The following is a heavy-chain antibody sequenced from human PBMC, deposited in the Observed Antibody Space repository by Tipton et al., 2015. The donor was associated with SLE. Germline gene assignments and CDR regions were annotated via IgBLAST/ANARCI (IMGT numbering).Heavy chain of an antibody. J-gene: IGHJ4*02. D-gene: IGHD3-3*01. CDR2: ISGNNGNT. CDR1: GYSFTSHG. Sequence: QSGAEVKKPGASVKVSCKTSGYSFTSHGVSWVRQAPGQGLEWMGWISGNNGNTNYAERFRGRVTMTANTSSDTAYMELRSLRPDDTAIYYCAAPEVGGTLVDYWGQGTLVTVSS. CDR3: AAPEVGGTLVDY. V-gene: IGHV1-18*01.